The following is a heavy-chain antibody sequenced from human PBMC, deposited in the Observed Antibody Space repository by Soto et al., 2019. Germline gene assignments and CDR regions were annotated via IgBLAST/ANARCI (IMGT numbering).Heavy chain of an antibody. Sequence: SETLSLTCTVSGGSVSSSGYYWNWIRHPPGKGLEWIGYIFTDGTTNYNPSLNSRITISLDTSKNQFSLRLSSVTAADTAVYYCARSPRFCSGGKCNTRYFQHWGRGTLVTVSS. CDR1: GGSVSSSGYY. J-gene: IGHJ1*01. D-gene: IGHD2-15*01. CDR2: IFTDGTT. V-gene: IGHV4-61*08. CDR3: ARSPRFCSGGKCNTRYFQH.